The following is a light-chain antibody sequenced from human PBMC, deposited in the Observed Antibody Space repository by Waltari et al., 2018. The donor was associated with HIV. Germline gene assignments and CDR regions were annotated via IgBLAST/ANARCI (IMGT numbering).Light chain of an antibody. V-gene: IGKV1-33*01. J-gene: IGKJ2*01. CDR2: AAS. CDR3: QQYDTLYT. Sequence: DIQVTQSPSSLSASVGERVTITCQASQDIGKYLNWYQQKPGKVPKLLIYAASSLQQGVPSRFSGSGSGTYFTFAITSLQPEDVGTYYCQQYDTLYTFGQGT. CDR1: QDIGKY.